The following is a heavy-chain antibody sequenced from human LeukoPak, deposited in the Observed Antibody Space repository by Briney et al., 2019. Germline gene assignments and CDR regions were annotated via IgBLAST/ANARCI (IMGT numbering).Heavy chain of an antibody. V-gene: IGHV4-38-2*02. CDR1: GYSISSGYY. J-gene: IGHJ3*02. CDR2: IYHSGST. Sequence: SETLSFTCAVSGYSISSGYYWGWIRQPPGKGPEWIGSIYHSGSTYYNPSLKSRVTISVDTSKNQFSLKLSSVTAADTAVYYCARDQGEPGYCSSTSCYGGDDAFDIWGQGTMVTVSS. D-gene: IGHD2-2*01. CDR3: ARDQGEPGYCSSTSCYGGDDAFDI.